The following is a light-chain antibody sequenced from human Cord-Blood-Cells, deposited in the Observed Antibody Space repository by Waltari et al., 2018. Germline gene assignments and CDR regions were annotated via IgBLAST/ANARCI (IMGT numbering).Light chain of an antibody. CDR1: SSDVGSYNL. Sequence: QSALTQPASVSGSPGQSITISCTGTSSDVGSYNLVSWYQQHPGKSTKLMIYEGSKRPSGVSNRVSGSKSGNTASLTISGLQAEDEADYYCCSYAGSSTFVFGGGTKLTVL. J-gene: IGLJ3*02. V-gene: IGLV2-23*03. CDR2: EGS. CDR3: CSYAGSSTFV.